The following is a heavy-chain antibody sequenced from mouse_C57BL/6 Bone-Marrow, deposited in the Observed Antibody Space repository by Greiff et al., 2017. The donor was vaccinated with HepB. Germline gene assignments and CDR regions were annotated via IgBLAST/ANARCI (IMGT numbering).Heavy chain of an antibody. Sequence: QVQLQQSGAELARPGASVKLSCKASGYTFTSYGISWVKQRTGQGLEWIGEIYPRSGNTYYNEKFKGKATLTADKSSSTAYMELRSLTSEDSAVYFCGASRQLRLPFAYWGQGTLVTVSA. CDR3: GASRQLRLPFAY. CDR2: IYPRSGNT. CDR1: GYTFTSYG. J-gene: IGHJ3*01. D-gene: IGHD3-2*02. V-gene: IGHV1-81*01.